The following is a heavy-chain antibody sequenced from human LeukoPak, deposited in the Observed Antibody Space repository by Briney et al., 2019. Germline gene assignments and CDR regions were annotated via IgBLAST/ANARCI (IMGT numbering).Heavy chain of an antibody. CDR1: GYTFTGYY. V-gene: IGHV1-46*01. Sequence: ASVKVSCKASGYTFTGYYMHWVRQAPGQGLEWMGIINPSGGSTSYAQKFQGRVTMTRDTSTSTVYMELSSLRSEDTAVYYCASGEGGYCSSTSCSKRLDYWGQGTLVTVSS. J-gene: IGHJ4*02. CDR2: INPSGGST. CDR3: ASGEGGYCSSTSCSKRLDY. D-gene: IGHD2-2*01.